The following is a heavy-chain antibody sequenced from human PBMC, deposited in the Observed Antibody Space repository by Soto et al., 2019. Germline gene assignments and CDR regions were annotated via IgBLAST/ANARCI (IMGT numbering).Heavy chain of an antibody. J-gene: IGHJ5*02. CDR3: ATGRSEVVPGAMDT. Sequence: KPSETLSLTCTVSGDSFSNYYCNWVRKSAGKGLEWIGRIYPTGSTTYNPSLKSRLTMSVDTSKNQFSLRLTSMTAADTAVYYCATGRSEVVPGAMDTWGQGILVTVSS. CDR2: IYPTGST. D-gene: IGHD2-2*01. V-gene: IGHV4-4*07. CDR1: GDSFSNYY.